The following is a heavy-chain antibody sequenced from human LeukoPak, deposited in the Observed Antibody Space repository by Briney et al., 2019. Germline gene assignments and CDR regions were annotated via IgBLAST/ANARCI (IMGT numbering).Heavy chain of an antibody. CDR3: ARGGGITIFGVVISGKYNWFDP. Sequence: SETLSLTCAVYGGSFSGYYWSWIRQPPGKGLEWIGEINHSGSTNYNPSLESRVTISVDTSKNQFSLKLSFVTAADTAVYYCARGGGITIFGVVISGKYNWFDPWGQGTLVTVSS. V-gene: IGHV4-34*01. D-gene: IGHD3-3*01. CDR1: GGSFSGYY. J-gene: IGHJ5*02. CDR2: INHSGST.